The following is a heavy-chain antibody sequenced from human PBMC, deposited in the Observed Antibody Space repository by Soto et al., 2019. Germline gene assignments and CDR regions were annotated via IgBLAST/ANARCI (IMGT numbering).Heavy chain of an antibody. CDR2: INHSGST. CDR1: GGSFSGYY. D-gene: IGHD6-6*01. V-gene: IGHV4-34*01. CDR3: ARGRIAARPYTITRNCFDP. Sequence: SETLSLTCAVYGGSFSGYYWSWIRQPPGKGLEWIGEINHSGSTNYNPSLKSRVTISVDTSKNQFSLKLSSVTAADTAVYYCARGRIAARPYTITRNCFDPWGQGTLVTVSS. J-gene: IGHJ5*02.